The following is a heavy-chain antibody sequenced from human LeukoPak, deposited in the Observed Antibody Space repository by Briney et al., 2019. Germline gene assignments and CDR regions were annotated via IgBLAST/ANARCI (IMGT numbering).Heavy chain of an antibody. J-gene: IGHJ5*01. CDR2: IYHSGST. V-gene: IGHV4-59*12. D-gene: IGHD3-9*01. CDR3: ARVVIHYDILTVYYVGNNWFDP. CDR1: GGSMNNYY. Sequence: PSETLSLTCTVSGGSMNNYYWTWIRQPPGKGLEWIGYIYHSGSTNYNPSLKSRVTLSLVTSKKQFSLKVSSVTDADTVVYYGARVVIHYDILTVYYVGNNWFDPWGPGNLGPVSS.